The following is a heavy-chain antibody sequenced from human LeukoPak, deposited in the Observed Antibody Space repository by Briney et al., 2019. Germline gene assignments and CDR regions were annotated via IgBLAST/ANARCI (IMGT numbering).Heavy chain of an antibody. CDR3: ARRFRGGLNNWFDP. CDR2: IIPILGIA. V-gene: IGHV1-69*04. CDR1: GGTFSSYA. J-gene: IGHJ5*02. Sequence: GAPVKVSCKASGGTFSSYAISWVRQAPGQGLEWMGRIIPILGIANYAQKFQGRVTITADKSTSTAYMELSSLRSEDTAVYYCARRFRGGLNNWFDPWGQGTLVTVSS. D-gene: IGHD3-16*01.